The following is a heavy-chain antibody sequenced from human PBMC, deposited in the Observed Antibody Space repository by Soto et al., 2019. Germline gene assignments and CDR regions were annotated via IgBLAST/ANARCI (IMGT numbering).Heavy chain of an antibody. V-gene: IGHV4-39*01. J-gene: IGHJ5*02. CDR1: GGSISSSSYY. CDR3: ARPSKYSGSYVNIGHNWFDP. D-gene: IGHD1-26*01. Sequence: PSETLSLTCTVSGGSISSSSYYWGWIRQPPGKGLEWIGSIYYSGSTYYNPSLKSRVTISVDTSKNQFSLKLSSVTAADTAVYYCARPSKYSGSYVNIGHNWFDPWGQGTLVTVSS. CDR2: IYYSGST.